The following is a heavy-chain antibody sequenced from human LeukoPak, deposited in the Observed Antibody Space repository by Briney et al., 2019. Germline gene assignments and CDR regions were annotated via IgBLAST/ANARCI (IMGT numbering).Heavy chain of an antibody. CDR1: GYTFTSYG. CDR2: ISAYNGNT. CDR3: ARNNYDFWSGYWGNWFDP. J-gene: IGHJ5*02. D-gene: IGHD3-3*01. Sequence: ASVKVSCTASGYTFTSYGISWVRQAPGQGLEWMGWISAYNGNTNYAQKLQGRVTMTTDTSTSTAYMELRSLRSDDTAVYYCARNNYDFWSGYWGNWFDPWGQGTLVTVSS. V-gene: IGHV1-18*01.